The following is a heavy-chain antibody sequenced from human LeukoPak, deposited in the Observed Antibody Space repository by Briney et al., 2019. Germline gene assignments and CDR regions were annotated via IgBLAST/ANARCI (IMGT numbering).Heavy chain of an antibody. CDR3: ARDQARTTTWYLYMNY. CDR2: IDPDSGVT. CDR1: GYTFTDYY. J-gene: IGHJ4*02. V-gene: IGHV1-2*06. Sequence: GASVKVSCKASGYTFTDYYIHWVRQAPGQGLEWMGRIDPDSGVTNSAQNFQGRATMTRDTSITTAYMELSGLRSDDTAVYYCARDQARTTTWYLYMNYWGQGTLVTVSS. D-gene: IGHD3/OR15-3a*01.